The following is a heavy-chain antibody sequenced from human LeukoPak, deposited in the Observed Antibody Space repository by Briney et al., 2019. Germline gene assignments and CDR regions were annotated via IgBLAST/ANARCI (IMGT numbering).Heavy chain of an antibody. CDR1: GGSISSSNW. CDR3: ARLSAVILWFGELLQGDNWFDP. J-gene: IGHJ5*02. D-gene: IGHD3-10*01. Sequence: SGTLSLTCAVSGGSISSSNWWSWVRQPPGKGLEWIGEISHIGSTNYNPSLKSRVTISVDTSKNQFSLKLSSVTAADTAVYYCARLSAVILWFGELLQGDNWFDPWGQGTLVTVSS. V-gene: IGHV4-4*02. CDR2: ISHIGST.